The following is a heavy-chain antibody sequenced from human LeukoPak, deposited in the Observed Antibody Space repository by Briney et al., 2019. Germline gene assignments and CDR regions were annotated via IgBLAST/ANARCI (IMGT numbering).Heavy chain of an antibody. CDR3: ARGSRTRRDLDY. Sequence: PSQTLSLTCTVSGGSISIGGYYWSWIRQHPGKGLEWIGYIYYSGSTYYNPSLKSRVTISVDTSKNQFSLKLSSVTAADTAVYYCARGSRTRRDLDYWGQGTLVTVSS. D-gene: IGHD1-7*01. J-gene: IGHJ4*02. V-gene: IGHV4-31*03. CDR2: IYYSGST. CDR1: GGSISIGGYY.